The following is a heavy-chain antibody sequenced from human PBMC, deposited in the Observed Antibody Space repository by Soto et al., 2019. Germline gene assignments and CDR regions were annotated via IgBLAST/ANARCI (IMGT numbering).Heavy chain of an antibody. J-gene: IGHJ4*02. CDR1: GFTFSDFA. CDR2: IGSSGGTT. V-gene: IGHV3-23*01. Sequence: PGGSLRLSCAASGFTFSDFAMAWVRRAPGKGLEWVSAIGSSGGTTYYPDSVRGRFTISRDNSKNTLYLQMNNLRAEDTAVYYCAKDWPYYYDSSGSNYWGQGTLVTVSS. D-gene: IGHD3-22*01. CDR3: AKDWPYYYDSSGSNY.